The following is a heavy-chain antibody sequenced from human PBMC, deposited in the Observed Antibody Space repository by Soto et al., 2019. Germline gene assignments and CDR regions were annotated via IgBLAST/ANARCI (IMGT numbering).Heavy chain of an antibody. CDR2: INHSGST. V-gene: IGHV4-34*01. D-gene: IGHD3-22*01. J-gene: IGHJ4*02. CDR3: ARGPSSGPDY. CDR1: GGSFSGYY. Sequence: SETLSLTCAVYGGSFSGYYWSWIRQPPGKGLEWIGEINHSGSTNYNPSLRSRVTISVDTSKNQFSLKLSSVTAADTAVYYCARGPSSGPDYWGQGTLVTVSS.